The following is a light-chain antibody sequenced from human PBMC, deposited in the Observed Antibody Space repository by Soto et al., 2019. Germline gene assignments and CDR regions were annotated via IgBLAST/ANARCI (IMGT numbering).Light chain of an antibody. CDR1: SSNIGAGYD. Sequence: QSVLTQPPSVSGAPGQRVTISCTGSSSNIGAGYDVHWYQQLPGTAPKLLIYGNSNRPSGVPDRFSGSKSGTSASPAITGLPAEDEADYYCQSYDSSLSVVFGGGTKVTVL. J-gene: IGLJ2*01. CDR2: GNS. V-gene: IGLV1-40*01. CDR3: QSYDSSLSVV.